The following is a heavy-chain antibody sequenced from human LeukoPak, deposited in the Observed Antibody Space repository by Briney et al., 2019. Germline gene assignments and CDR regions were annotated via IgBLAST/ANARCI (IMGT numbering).Heavy chain of an antibody. CDR3: ARSSRGEYSSSPKGFDP. D-gene: IGHD6-13*01. CDR2: IYYSGST. CDR1: GGSISSSSYY. Sequence: SETLSLTCTVSGGSISSSSYYWGWIRQPPGKGLEWIGSIYYSGSTYYNPSLKSRVTISVDTSKNQFSLKLSSVTAADTAVYYCARSSRGEYSSSPKGFDPWGQGTLVTVSS. J-gene: IGHJ5*02. V-gene: IGHV4-39*07.